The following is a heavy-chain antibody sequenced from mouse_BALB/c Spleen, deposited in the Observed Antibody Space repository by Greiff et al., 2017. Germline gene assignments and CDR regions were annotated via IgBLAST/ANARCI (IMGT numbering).Heavy chain of an antibody. CDR1: GYTFTNYW. CDR2: IYPGGGYT. D-gene: IGHD2-4*01. V-gene: IGHV1-63*02. CDR3: AVYDYDGYYYAMDY. J-gene: IGHJ4*01. Sequence: VQLQQSGTVLARPGTSVKISCKASGYTFTNYWLGWVKQRPGHGLEWIGDIYPGGGYTNYNEKFKGKATLTADTSSSTAYMQLSSLTSEDSAVYFCAVYDYDGYYYAMDYWGQGTSVTVSS.